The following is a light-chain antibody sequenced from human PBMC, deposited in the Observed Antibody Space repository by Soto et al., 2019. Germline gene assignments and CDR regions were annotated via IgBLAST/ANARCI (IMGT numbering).Light chain of an antibody. CDR3: SSYTSSSSWV. V-gene: IGLV2-14*01. J-gene: IGLJ3*02. CDR1: SSDVGGYNY. CDR2: EIN. Sequence: QSVLTQPASVSGSPGQSITISCTGTSSDVGGYNYVSWYQQHPGKAPKLMIYEINHRPSGVSDRFSGSKSGNTASLTISGLQAEDEADYYCSSYTSSSSWVFGGGTQLTVL.